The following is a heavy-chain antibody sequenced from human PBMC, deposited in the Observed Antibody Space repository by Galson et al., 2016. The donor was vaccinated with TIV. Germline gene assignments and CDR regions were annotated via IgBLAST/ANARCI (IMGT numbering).Heavy chain of an antibody. Sequence: SLTCTVSGGSISHYYWTWIRQTPGKGLEWIGYIFYTGNTDYNPSLKSRVAISVDTSKNQFSLKLSSVTAADTAVYYCARVSVGAFDIWGQGTMVTVSS. CDR1: GGSISHYY. J-gene: IGHJ3*02. CDR3: ARVSVGAFDI. V-gene: IGHV4-59*01. CDR2: IFYTGNT.